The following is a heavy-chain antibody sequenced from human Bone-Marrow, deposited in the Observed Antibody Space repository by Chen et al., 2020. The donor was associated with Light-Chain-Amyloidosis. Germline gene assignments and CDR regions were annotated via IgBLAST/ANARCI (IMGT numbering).Heavy chain of an antibody. CDR2: INYSGATT. J-gene: IGHJ5*02. V-gene: IGHV4-34*02. Sequence: QVRLQQWGAGLLKPSETLSLTCAVYGGSITSGYYWNWIRQSPQKGLEWIGEINYSGATTNYNPSLEGRVTMSLDTSKNQFSLKLTSVTAADTAVYYCARDTPSPDLNWFDPWGQGTLVTVSS. CDR3: ARDTPSPDLNWFDP. D-gene: IGHD2-2*02. CDR1: GGSITSGYY.